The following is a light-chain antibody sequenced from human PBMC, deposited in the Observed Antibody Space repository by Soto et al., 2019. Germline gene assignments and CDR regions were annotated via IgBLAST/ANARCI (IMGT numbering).Light chain of an antibody. V-gene: IGKV1-5*03. CDR1: QSISSW. J-gene: IGKJ1*01. Sequence: DLQMTQSPSTLSASLGDRVTITCRASQSISSWLAWYQQKPGKAPKLLIRKASTLESGVPSRFSCSASGTEFTLTISSLQPDDFATYYCQQYNSYRTFGQGTKVEI. CDR3: QQYNSYRT. CDR2: KAS.